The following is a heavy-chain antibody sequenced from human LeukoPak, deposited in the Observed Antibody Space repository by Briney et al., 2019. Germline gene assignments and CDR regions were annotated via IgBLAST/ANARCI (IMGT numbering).Heavy chain of an antibody. CDR3: ARLVGARSYYYYGMDV. V-gene: IGHV3-48*04. D-gene: IGHD1-26*01. CDR1: GFTFSSYS. J-gene: IGHJ6*02. Sequence: GESRRLSCAASGFTFSSYSMDWVRQAPGKGLEWVSYISGSSSTIYYADSVKGRFTISRDNAKNSLYLQMNSLRAEDTAVYYCARLVGARSYYYYGMDVWGQGTTVTVSS. CDR2: ISGSSSTI.